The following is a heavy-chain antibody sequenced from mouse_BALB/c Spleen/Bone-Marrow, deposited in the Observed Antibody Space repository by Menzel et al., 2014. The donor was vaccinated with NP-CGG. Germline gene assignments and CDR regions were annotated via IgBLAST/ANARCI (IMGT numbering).Heavy chain of an antibody. CDR1: GFTLSDFY. V-gene: IGHV7-1*02. D-gene: IGHD2-3*01. CDR3: ARDPRWLLAMDN. CDR2: SRNKANDYTT. J-gene: IGHJ4*01. Sequence: DVMLVESGGGLVQPGGSLRLSCATSGFTLSDFYMEWVRQPPGKRLEWIAASRNKANDYTTEYSASVRGRFIVSRDTSQSILYLQMNSLRAEDTAIYYCARDPRWLLAMDNWGQGTSVTVSS.